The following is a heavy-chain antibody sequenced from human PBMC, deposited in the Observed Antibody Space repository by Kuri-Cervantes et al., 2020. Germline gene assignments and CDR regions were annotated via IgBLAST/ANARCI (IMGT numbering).Heavy chain of an antibody. CDR2: IRYDGSNK. CDR3: ARDRGGLVHWFDP. J-gene: IGHJ5*02. Sequence: GGSLRLSCAASGFTFSSYGMHWVRQAPGKGLEWVAFIRYDGSNKYYADSVKGRFTISRDNSKNTLYLQMNSLRAEDTAVYYCARDRGGLVHWFDPWGQGTLVTVSS. D-gene: IGHD6-13*01. V-gene: IGHV3-30*02. CDR1: GFTFSSYG.